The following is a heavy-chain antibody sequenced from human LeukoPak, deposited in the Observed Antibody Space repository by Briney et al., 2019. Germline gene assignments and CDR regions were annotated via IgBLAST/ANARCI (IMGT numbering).Heavy chain of an antibody. V-gene: IGHV4-4*07. CDR1: GVSISSYY. Sequence: SETLSLTCTVSGVSISSYYWSWIRQPAGKGLEWIGRIYTSGSTNYNPSLKSRVTMSVDTSTKQFSLKRGSVSVAVTAGYPCASYNGSGEYWGQGTLVTVSS. J-gene: IGHJ4*02. D-gene: IGHD3-10*01. CDR2: IYTSGST. CDR3: ASYNGSGEY.